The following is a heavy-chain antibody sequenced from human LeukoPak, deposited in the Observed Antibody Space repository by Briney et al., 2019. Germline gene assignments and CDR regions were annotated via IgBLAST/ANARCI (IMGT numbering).Heavy chain of an antibody. J-gene: IGHJ3*02. CDR2: IYYSGST. CDR3: ARYCTNGVCYNDAFDI. D-gene: IGHD2-8*01. Sequence: SETLSLTCTVSGGSISSGGYYWSWIRQHPGKGPEWIGYIYYSGSTYYNPSLKSRVTISVDTSKNQFSLKLSSVTAADTAVCYCARYCTNGVCYNDAFDIWGQGTMVTVSS. CDR1: GGSISSGGYY. V-gene: IGHV4-31*03.